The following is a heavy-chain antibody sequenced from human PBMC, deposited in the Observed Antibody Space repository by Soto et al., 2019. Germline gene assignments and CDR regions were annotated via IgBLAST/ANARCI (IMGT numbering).Heavy chain of an antibody. Sequence: QVKLVQSGAEVKKPGASVKVSCKASGYTFTSYGISWVRQAPGQGLEWMGWLSAYNGNTNYAQKLQGRVTMTTDTSTSTAYMELRSLRSDDTAVYYWARVNPHYDIAEDAFDIWGQGTMVTVSS. J-gene: IGHJ3*02. D-gene: IGHD3-9*01. CDR2: LSAYNGNT. CDR1: GYTFTSYG. V-gene: IGHV1-18*01. CDR3: ARVNPHYDIAEDAFDI.